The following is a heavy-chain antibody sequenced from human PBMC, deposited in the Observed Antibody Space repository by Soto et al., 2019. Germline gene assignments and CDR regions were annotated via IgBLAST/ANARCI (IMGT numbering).Heavy chain of an antibody. J-gene: IGHJ6*02. Sequence: QVQLVESGGGVVQPGRSLRLSCAASGFTFSSYGMHWVRQAPGKGLEWVAVIWYDGSNKYYADYVKGRFTIARDNSKNTTLLQTYRLSGKDTAVYYCGAGGAWLAVASYGIDPWGHGSTVAVSS. D-gene: IGHD6-19*01. V-gene: IGHV3-33*01. CDR3: GAGGAWLAVASYGIDP. CDR2: IWYDGSNK. CDR1: GFTFSSYG.